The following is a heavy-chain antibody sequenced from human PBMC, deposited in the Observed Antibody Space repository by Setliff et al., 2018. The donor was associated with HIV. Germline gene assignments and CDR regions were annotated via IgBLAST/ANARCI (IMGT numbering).Heavy chain of an antibody. CDR2: MLPILGMG. V-gene: IGHV1-69*10. Sequence: GASVKVSCKTSGGTFSTYVITWVRQAPGQGLEWMGGMLPILGMGDFAQKFQGRVTITADASTRTAYMELSSLTSDDTAVYYCAGSAHSYSYMGYYYHTMDVRGQGTTVTVSS. D-gene: IGHD4-4*01. CDR1: GGTFSTYV. CDR3: AGSAHSYSYMGYYYHTMDV. J-gene: IGHJ6*02.